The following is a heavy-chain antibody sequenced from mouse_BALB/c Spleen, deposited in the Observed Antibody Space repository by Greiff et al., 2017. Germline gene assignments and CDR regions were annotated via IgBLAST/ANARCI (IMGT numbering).Heavy chain of an antibody. J-gene: IGHJ3*01. CDR3: DYYDCGAWFAY. D-gene: IGHD2-4*01. V-gene: IGHV3-1*02. Sequence: EVKLQESGPDLVKPSQSLSLTCTVTGYSITSGYSWHWIRQFPGNKLEWMGYIHYSGSTNYNPSLKSRISITPATSKNQFYLQLNSVTTEDTSTCSSDYYDCGAWFAYWGQGTLVTVSA. CDR2: IHYSGST. CDR1: GYSITSGYS.